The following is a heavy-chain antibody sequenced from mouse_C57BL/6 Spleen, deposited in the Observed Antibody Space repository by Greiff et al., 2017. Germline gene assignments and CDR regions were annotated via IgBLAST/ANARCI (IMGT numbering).Heavy chain of an antibody. CDR3: RLTGNFPYYAMDY. J-gene: IGHJ4*01. CDR1: GFTFSSYA. CDR2: ISSGGDYT. Sequence: EVQLEESGEGLVKPGGSLKLSCAASGFTFSSYAMSWVRQTPEKRLEWVAYISSGGDYTYYADTVKGRFTISRDNARNTLYLQMSSLKSEDTAMYYCRLTGNFPYYAMDYWGQGTSVTVSS. V-gene: IGHV5S21*01. D-gene: IGHD4-1*01.